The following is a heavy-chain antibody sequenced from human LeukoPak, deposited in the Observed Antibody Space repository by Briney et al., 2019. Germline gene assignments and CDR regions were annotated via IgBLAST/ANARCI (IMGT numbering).Heavy chain of an antibody. J-gene: IGHJ4*02. D-gene: IGHD3-10*01. V-gene: IGHV4-4*02. CDR3: ASAGFDSNLDY. CDR2: IYHSGST. CDR1: GGSTSSSNW. Sequence: PSETLSLTCAVSGGSTSSSNWWSWVRPPPGKGLEWIGEIYHSGSTNYNPSLKSRVTISVDKSKNQFSLKLSSVTAADTAVYYCASAGFDSNLDYWGQGTLVTVSS.